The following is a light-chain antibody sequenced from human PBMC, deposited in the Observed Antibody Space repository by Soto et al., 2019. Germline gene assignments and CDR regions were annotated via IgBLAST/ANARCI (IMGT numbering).Light chain of an antibody. CDR3: QQSSTTPWT. J-gene: IGKJ1*01. V-gene: IGKV1-39*01. Sequence: DIQMTQSPSSLSASIGDRVTTSCRTSQTISRFLNWYQQKPGKAPNLLIYAASSLQSGVPSRFSGSGSGTDFTLTVSSLLPEDFATYYCQQSSTTPWTFGQGTKVDIK. CDR2: AAS. CDR1: QTISRF.